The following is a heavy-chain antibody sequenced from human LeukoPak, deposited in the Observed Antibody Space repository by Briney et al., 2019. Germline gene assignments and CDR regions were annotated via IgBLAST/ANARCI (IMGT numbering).Heavy chain of an antibody. Sequence: KPSETLSLTCTVSDGSISSHYWSWIRQPPGKGLEWIGYIYYSGSTNYNPSLKSRVTISVDTPKNQFSLKLSSVTAADTAVYYCARTYYYYYYMDVWGKGTTVTVSS. CDR1: DGSISSHY. CDR3: ARTYYYYYYMDV. CDR2: IYYSGST. V-gene: IGHV4-59*11. J-gene: IGHJ6*03.